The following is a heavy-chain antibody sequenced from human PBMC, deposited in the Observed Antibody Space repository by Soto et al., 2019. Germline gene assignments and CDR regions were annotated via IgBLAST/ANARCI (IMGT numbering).Heavy chain of an antibody. CDR2: IYYSGST. V-gene: IGHV4-30-4*01. CDR3: ARVGGSGWNFDWPSGFDI. Sequence: PSETLSLTCTVSGGSISSGDYYWSWIRQPPGKGLEWIGYIYYSGSTYYNPSLKSRVTISVDTSKNQFSLKLSSVTAADTAVYYCARVGGSGWNFDWPSGFDIWGQGTMVTVSS. D-gene: IGHD3-9*01. CDR1: GGSISSGDYY. J-gene: IGHJ3*02.